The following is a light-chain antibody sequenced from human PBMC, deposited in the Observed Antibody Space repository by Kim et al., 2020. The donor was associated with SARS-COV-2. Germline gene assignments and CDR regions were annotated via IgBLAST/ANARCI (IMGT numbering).Light chain of an antibody. J-gene: IGLJ2*01. CDR2: YNT. Sequence: SYELTQPPSVSVAPGQTARITCGGNNIGSKSVHWYQQRPGQAPVLVMYYNTERPSGIPERFSGSSSGDTPTLTISRVEAGDEADYSCQVWDTSDDHVIFGGGTQLTVL. CDR3: QVWDTSDDHVI. V-gene: IGLV3-21*04. CDR1: NIGSKS.